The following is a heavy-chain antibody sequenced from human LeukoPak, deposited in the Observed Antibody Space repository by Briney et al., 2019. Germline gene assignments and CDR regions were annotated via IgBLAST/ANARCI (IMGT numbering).Heavy chain of an antibody. Sequence: GGSLRLSCAASGFTFSTYAMHWVRQAPGKGLEWVAVIWYDRTNKYYADSVKGRFTISRDNSKNTLYLQMSSLRAADTAVYYCARDRLTTVTTFHFDYWGQGTLVTVSS. V-gene: IGHV3-33*01. CDR1: GFTFSTYA. D-gene: IGHD4-17*01. CDR2: IWYDRTNK. J-gene: IGHJ4*02. CDR3: ARDRLTTVTTFHFDY.